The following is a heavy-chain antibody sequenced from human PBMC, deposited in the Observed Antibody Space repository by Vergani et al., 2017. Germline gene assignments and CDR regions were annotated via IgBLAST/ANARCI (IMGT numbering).Heavy chain of an antibody. Sequence: EVQLLESGGGLVQPGGSLRLSCAASGFTFSNFAISWVRQAPGKGLEWVSAISGSGGSTYYADSVKGRFTISRDNSKNTLYLQMNSLRAEDTAVYYCAKDTPPIVVVPAAPHDAFDIWGQGTMVTVSS. CDR1: GFTFSNFA. D-gene: IGHD2-2*01. J-gene: IGHJ3*02. CDR2: ISGSGGST. CDR3: AKDTPPIVVVPAAPHDAFDI. V-gene: IGHV3-23*01.